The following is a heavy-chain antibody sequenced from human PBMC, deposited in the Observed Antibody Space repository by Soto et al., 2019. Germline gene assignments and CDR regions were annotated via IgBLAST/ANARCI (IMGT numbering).Heavy chain of an antibody. CDR1: GFSLSTSGVG. CDR2: IYWDDDK. V-gene: IGHV2-5*02. CDR3: AQHGYYSYGLDV. J-gene: IGHJ6*02. Sequence: QITLKESGPTLVKPTQTLTLTCTFSGFSLSTSGVGVGWIRQPPRKALEWLALIYWDDDKRYSPSLKSRLTISKDTSKNQVVLTMTHMDPVDTATYYCAQHGYYSYGLDVWGQGTTVTVSS.